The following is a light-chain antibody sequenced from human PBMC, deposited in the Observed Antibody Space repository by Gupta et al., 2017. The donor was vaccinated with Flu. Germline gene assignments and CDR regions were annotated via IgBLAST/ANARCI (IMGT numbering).Light chain of an antibody. V-gene: IGLV2-14*01. CDR1: SNDIGDYNY. CDR3: SSYRSTIIFPWV. Sequence: TISCTGTSNDIGDYNYVSWYQQLPGKAPKLIIYEVTRRPSGLSNRFSGSKSGNTASLTISGLQAEDEAHYYCSSYRSTIIFPWVFGGGTKVTVL. J-gene: IGLJ3*02. CDR2: EVT.